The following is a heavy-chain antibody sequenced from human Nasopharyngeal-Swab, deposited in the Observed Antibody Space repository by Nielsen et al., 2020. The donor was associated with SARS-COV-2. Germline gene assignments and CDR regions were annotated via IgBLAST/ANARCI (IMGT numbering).Heavy chain of an antibody. D-gene: IGHD2-15*01. J-gene: IGHJ4*02. CDR2: FDPEDGET. V-gene: IGHV1-24*01. Sequence: ASVKVSCKVSGYTLTELSMHWVRQAPGKGLEWMGGFDPEDGETIYAQKFQGRVTMTTDTSTSTAYMELRSLRSDDTAVYYCASFASDCSGGSCYLSSFDYWGQGTLVTVSS. CDR1: GYTLTELS. CDR3: ASFASDCSGGSCYLSSFDY.